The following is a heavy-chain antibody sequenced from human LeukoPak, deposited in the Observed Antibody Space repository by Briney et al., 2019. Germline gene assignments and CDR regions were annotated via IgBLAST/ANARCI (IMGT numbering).Heavy chain of an antibody. Sequence: PGGSLRLSCAASGFTFSSYAMSWVRQAPGKGLEWVSAISGSGGNTYYADSVKGRFTISRDNSKNMLYLQMNSLRAEDTAVYYCAKGHMTTVTHFDYWGQGTLVTVSS. D-gene: IGHD4-17*01. CDR3: AKGHMTTVTHFDY. J-gene: IGHJ4*02. V-gene: IGHV3-23*01. CDR2: ISGSGGNT. CDR1: GFTFSSYA.